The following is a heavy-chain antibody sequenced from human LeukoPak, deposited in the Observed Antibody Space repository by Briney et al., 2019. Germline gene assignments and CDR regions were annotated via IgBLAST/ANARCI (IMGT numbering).Heavy chain of an antibody. CDR1: GGSISSYY. Sequence: SETLSLTCTVSGGSISSYYWSWIRQPPGKGLEWIGYIYCSGSTNYNPSLKSRVTISVDTSKNQFSLKLSSVTAADTAVYYCARAGYGSGSYLIHYFDYWGQGTLVTVSS. CDR3: ARAGYGSGSYLIHYFDY. CDR2: IYCSGST. J-gene: IGHJ4*02. D-gene: IGHD3-10*01. V-gene: IGHV4-59*01.